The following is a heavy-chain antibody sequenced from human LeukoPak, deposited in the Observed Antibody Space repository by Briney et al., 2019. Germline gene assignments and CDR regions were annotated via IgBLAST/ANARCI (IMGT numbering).Heavy chain of an antibody. V-gene: IGHV3-11*01. CDR2: ISSSGSTI. CDR3: ARDGKDYYYYMDV. Sequence: GGSLRLSCAASGFTFSDYYMSWIRQAPGKGLGWVSYISSSGSTIYYADSVKGRFTISRDNAKNSLYLQMNSLRAEDTAVYYCARDGKDYYYYMDVWGKGTTVTVSS. J-gene: IGHJ6*03. D-gene: IGHD1-1*01. CDR1: GFTFSDYY.